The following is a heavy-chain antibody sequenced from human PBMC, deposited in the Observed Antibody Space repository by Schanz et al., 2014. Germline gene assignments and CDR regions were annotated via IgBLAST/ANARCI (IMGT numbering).Heavy chain of an antibody. CDR3: VKDLQRELLRDDHYYGMDV. D-gene: IGHD1-26*01. V-gene: IGHV3-30*02. CDR2: IRYDGINK. CDR1: GFTFSTTG. J-gene: IGHJ6*02. Sequence: QVRLVESGGGVVQPGGSLRLSCAASGFTFSTTGMHWVRQAPGKGLVWVTYIRYDGINKYYADSVKGRFTVSRDNAKSTLFLQMDSLRPEDTAVYYCVKDLQRELLRDDHYYGMDVWGQGTTVTVSS.